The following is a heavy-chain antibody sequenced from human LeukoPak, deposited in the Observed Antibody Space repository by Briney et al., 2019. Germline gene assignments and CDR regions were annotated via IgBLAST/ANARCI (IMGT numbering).Heavy chain of an antibody. CDR3: ARDKYGGNSNAFDI. J-gene: IGHJ3*02. CDR2: VGTDGSSA. V-gene: IGHV3-74*01. Sequence: GGSLRLSCAASGFSFINYWMDWVRQVPGKGPVWVSRVGTDGSSAAYADHVKGRFTISRDNAKNTLYLQMNSLRVEDTAVYYCARDKYGGNSNAFDIWGQGTLVTVSS. D-gene: IGHD4-23*01. CDR1: GFSFINYW.